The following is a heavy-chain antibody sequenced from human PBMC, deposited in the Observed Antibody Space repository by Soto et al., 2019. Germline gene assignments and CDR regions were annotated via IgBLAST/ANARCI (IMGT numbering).Heavy chain of an antibody. CDR3: TWPTFYDFWSGFKGLDAFDI. CDR1: GFTFGDYA. J-gene: IGHJ3*02. Sequence: PGGSLRLSCTASGFTFGDYAMSWFRQAPGKGLEWVGFIRSKAYGGTTEYAASVKGRFTISRDDSKSIAYLQMNSLKTEDTAVYYCTWPTFYDFWSGFKGLDAFDIWGQGTMVTVSS. V-gene: IGHV3-49*03. D-gene: IGHD3-3*01. CDR2: IRSKAYGGTT.